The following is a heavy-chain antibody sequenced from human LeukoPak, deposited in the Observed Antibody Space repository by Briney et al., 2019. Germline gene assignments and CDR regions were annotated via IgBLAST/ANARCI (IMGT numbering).Heavy chain of an antibody. CDR1: GFTFSSYW. CDR3: ARALGSGWVYFL. J-gene: IGHJ4*02. V-gene: IGHV3-74*01. CDR2: INSDGSST. Sequence: GGSLRLSCAASGFTFSSYWMHWVRQAPEKGLVWVSCINSDGSSTSYADSVKGRFTISRDNAKNTLYLQMNSLRVEDTAVYYCARALGSGWVYFLGGQGTLVTVSS. D-gene: IGHD3-10*01.